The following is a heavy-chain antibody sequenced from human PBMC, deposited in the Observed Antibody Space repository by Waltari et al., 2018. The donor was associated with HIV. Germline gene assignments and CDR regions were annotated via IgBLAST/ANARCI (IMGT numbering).Heavy chain of an antibody. CDR3: ASVRASGDYGHFDS. D-gene: IGHD4-17*01. CDR1: GASLSSSKW. Sequence: QVQLQESGPGLVKPSETLSLNCTVSGASLSSSKWWSWVRQSPGQGREWIGEIYHSGNTNFNPSLKGRVTRSVDKAKRGISLRLTSVTAADTAMYFCASVRASGDYGHFDSWGRGTLVIVS. V-gene: IGHV4-4*02. CDR2: IYHSGNT. J-gene: IGHJ4*02.